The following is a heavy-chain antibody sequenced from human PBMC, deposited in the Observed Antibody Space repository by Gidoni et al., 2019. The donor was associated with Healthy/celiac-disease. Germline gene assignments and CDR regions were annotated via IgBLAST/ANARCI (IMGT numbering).Heavy chain of an antibody. CDR3: VKSSGWYQMAFDI. J-gene: IGHJ3*02. CDR2: ISSNGGST. Sequence: EVQLVESGGGLVQPGGSLRLPCSASGFPFSSYAMHWVRQAPGKGLEYVSAISSNGGSTYYADSVKGRFTISRDNSKNTLYLQMSSLRAEDTAVYYCVKSSGWYQMAFDIWGQGTMVTVSS. CDR1: GFPFSSYA. D-gene: IGHD6-19*01. V-gene: IGHV3-64D*09.